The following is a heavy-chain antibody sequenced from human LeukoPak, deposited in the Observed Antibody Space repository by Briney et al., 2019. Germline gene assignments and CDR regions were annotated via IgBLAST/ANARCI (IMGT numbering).Heavy chain of an antibody. CDR3: ARRRKAPVDTAMEALDY. D-gene: IGHD5-18*01. Sequence: GRSLRLSCAASGFTFDDYGMSWVRQAPGKGLEWVSGINWNGGSTGYADSVKGRFTISRDNAKNSLYLQMNSLRAEDTALYYCARRRKAPVDTAMEALDYWGQGTLVTVSS. V-gene: IGHV3-20*04. CDR2: INWNGGST. CDR1: GFTFDDYG. J-gene: IGHJ4*02.